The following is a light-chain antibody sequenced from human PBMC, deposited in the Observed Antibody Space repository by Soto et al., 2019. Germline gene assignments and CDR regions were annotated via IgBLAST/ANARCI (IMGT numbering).Light chain of an antibody. Sequence: QSVVTQEPSQTVSPGGTVTLTCGSSTGAVTSGHYPHWFQQKPGQAPRTLIYDTSIKHSWTPARFSGSLLGGKAALTLSGAQPEDEADYYCLVIYTGVGEVFGTGTKLTVL. CDR2: DTS. V-gene: IGLV7-46*01. CDR1: TGAVTSGHY. CDR3: LVIYTGVGEV. J-gene: IGLJ1*01.